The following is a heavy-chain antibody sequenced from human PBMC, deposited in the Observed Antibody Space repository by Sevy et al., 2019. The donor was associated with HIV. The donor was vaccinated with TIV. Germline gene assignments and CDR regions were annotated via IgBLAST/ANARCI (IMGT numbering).Heavy chain of an antibody. J-gene: IGHJ4*02. CDR3: ERRGFHDY. CDR2: IKQNSSKK. V-gene: IGHV3-7*01. Sequence: GGSLRLSCAASGFTFSRYWMSWVRQAPGKGLEWVANIKQNSSKKYYVDSVKGRFTISRDNAKNSVYLEMKSLRGEDTAVSYCERRGFHDYWGQGTLVTVSS. CDR1: GFTFSRYW.